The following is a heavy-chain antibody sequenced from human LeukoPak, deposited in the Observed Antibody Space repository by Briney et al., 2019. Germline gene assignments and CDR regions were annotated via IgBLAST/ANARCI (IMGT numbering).Heavy chain of an antibody. V-gene: IGHV4-38-2*01. CDR1: GYSISSGYY. J-gene: IGHJ3*02. Sequence: SETLSLTCAVSGYSISSGYYWGWIRQPPGKGLEWIGSFYHSRRTYHSSSLRSRVTISVDTSQNQFSLKLSSVTAADTAVYYCARSHNYYYDTNGYYTAFDIWGQGTMVTVSS. CDR2: FYHSRRT. D-gene: IGHD3-22*01. CDR3: ARSHNYYYDTNGYYTAFDI.